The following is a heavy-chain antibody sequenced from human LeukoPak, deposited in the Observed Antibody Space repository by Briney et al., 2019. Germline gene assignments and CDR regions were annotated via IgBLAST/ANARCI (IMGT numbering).Heavy chain of an antibody. CDR3: ARDRRVAVYYFDY. V-gene: IGHV4-39*07. Sequence: PGGSLRLSCAASGFTFSSYAMSWIRQPPGKGLEWIGSIYYSGSTYYNPSLKSRVTISVDTSKNQFSLKLSSVTAADTAVYYCARDRRVAVYYFDYWGQGTLVTVSS. CDR1: GFTFSSYA. J-gene: IGHJ4*02. D-gene: IGHD2-15*01. CDR2: IYYSGST.